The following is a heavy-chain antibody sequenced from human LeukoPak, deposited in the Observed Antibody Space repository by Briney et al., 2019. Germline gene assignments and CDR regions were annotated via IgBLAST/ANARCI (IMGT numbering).Heavy chain of an antibody. CDR3: ANGYSNYVGYFDY. CDR2: ISGSGGST. J-gene: IGHJ4*02. Sequence: GGSLRLSCAASGFTFSSYAMSWVRQAPGKGLEWVSAISGSGGSTYYADSVKGRFTISRDNSKNTPYLQMNSLRAEDTAVYYCANGYSNYVGYFDYWGQGTLVTVSS. V-gene: IGHV3-23*01. D-gene: IGHD4-11*01. CDR1: GFTFSSYA.